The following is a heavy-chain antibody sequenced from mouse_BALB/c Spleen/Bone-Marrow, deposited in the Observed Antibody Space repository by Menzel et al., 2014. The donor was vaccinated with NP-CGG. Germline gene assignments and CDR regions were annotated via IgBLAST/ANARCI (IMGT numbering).Heavy chain of an antibody. Sequence: DVKLQESGPGLVKPSQTVSLTCTVTGISITTGNYRWSWIRQFPGNKLEWIGYIYYSGTITYNPSLTSRTTITRDTSKKQFFLEMNSLTAEDTATYYCARELYYFDYWGQGTTLTVSS. J-gene: IGHJ2*01. CDR2: IYYSGTI. V-gene: IGHV3-5*02. CDR1: GISITTGNYR. CDR3: ARELYYFDY.